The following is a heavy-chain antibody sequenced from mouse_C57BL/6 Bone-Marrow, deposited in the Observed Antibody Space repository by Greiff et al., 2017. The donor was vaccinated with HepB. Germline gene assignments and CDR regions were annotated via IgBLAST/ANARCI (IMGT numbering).Heavy chain of an antibody. CDR1: VISITTGNYR. CDR2: IYYSGTI. V-gene: IGHV3-5*01. Sequence: EVQRVESGPGLVKPSQTVFLTCTVTVISITTGNYRWIWIRQFPGNKLEWIGYIYYSGTITYNPSLTSRTTITRDTPKNHFFLEMNSLTAEDTATYYCARSITTDWYFDVWGTGTTVTVSS. J-gene: IGHJ1*03. CDR3: ARSITTDWYFDV. D-gene: IGHD1-1*01.